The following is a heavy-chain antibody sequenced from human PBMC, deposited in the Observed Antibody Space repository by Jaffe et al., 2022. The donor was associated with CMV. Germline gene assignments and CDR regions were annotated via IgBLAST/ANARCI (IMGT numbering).Heavy chain of an antibody. D-gene: IGHD1-1*01. V-gene: IGHV4-59*01. J-gene: IGHJ4*02. CDR2: IYYSGST. CDR3: ARVADDTPNEAYYFDY. Sequence: QVQLQESGPGLVKPSETLSLTCTVSGGSISSYYWSWIRQPPGKGLEWIGYIYYSGSTNYNPSLKSRVTISVDTSKNQFSLKLSSVTAADTAVYYCARVADDTPNEAYYFDYWGQGTLVTVSS. CDR1: GGSISSYY.